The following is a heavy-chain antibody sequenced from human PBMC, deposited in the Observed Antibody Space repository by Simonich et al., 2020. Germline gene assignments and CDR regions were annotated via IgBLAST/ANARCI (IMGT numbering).Heavy chain of an antibody. D-gene: IGHD2-21*01. CDR1: GYTFTGYY. V-gene: IGHV1-2*02. J-gene: IGHJ3*02. Sequence: QVQLVQSGAEVKKPGASVKVSCKASGYTFTGYYMHWVRQAPGQGLEWMGWIKPNRGGTNYAQKFQGRGTRTRDTSISTAYMERGRLRSDDTAVYYCARNGLVGILKAFDIWGQGTMVTVSS. CDR3: ARNGLVGILKAFDI. CDR2: IKPNRGGT.